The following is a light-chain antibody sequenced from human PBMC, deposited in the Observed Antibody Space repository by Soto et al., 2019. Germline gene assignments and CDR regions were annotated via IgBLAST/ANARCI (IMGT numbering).Light chain of an antibody. Sequence: EIAFTQSPGTLSLSTGERATLSCRASQSVSSNYFAWYQQRPGQAPRLLIYGISSRATGIPDRFTGSGSGTDFTLTISILEPEDFAVYFCQQYVSSPMYTFGQGTKVDIK. CDR2: GIS. CDR1: QSVSSNY. J-gene: IGKJ2*01. CDR3: QQYVSSPMYT. V-gene: IGKV3-20*01.